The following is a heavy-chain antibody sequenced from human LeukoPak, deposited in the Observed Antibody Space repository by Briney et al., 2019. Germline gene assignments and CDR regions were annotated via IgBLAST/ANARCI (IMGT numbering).Heavy chain of an antibody. Sequence: GGSLRLSCAASGFTFSSYAMSWVRQAPGKGLEWVSAISGSGGSTYYADSVKGRFTISRDNSKNTLYLQMNSLRAEDTAVYYCARAGAVAGVFDYWGQGTLVTVSS. J-gene: IGHJ4*02. CDR2: ISGSGGST. CDR1: GFTFSSYA. V-gene: IGHV3-23*01. D-gene: IGHD6-19*01. CDR3: ARAGAVAGVFDY.